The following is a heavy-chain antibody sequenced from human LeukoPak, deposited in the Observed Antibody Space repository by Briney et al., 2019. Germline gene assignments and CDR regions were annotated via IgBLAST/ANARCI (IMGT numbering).Heavy chain of an antibody. Sequence: SETLSLMCTVSGGSLSSCCWSWIRQPPGKGLEWIGYIYYSGSTNYNPSLKSRVTISVDTSKNQFSLMLSSVTAADTAVYYCSTDAGLRALGGQGTLVTVSS. CDR2: IYYSGST. CDR3: STDAGLRAL. J-gene: IGHJ4*02. V-gene: IGHV4-59*01. CDR1: GGSLSSCC. D-gene: IGHD1-14*01.